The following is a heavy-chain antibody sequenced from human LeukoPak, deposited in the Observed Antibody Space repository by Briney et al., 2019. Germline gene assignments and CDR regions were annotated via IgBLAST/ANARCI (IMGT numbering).Heavy chain of an antibody. J-gene: IGHJ5*02. CDR2: IYSTGST. Sequence: SETLSLTCTVSGDSISSYYWSWIRQPAGKGLEWIGRIYSTGSTNYNPSLKSRVTMSVDTSKNQFSLKLSSVTAADTAVYYCAKVRYGTFNWFDPWGQGTLVTVSS. V-gene: IGHV4-4*07. D-gene: IGHD2/OR15-2a*01. CDR1: GDSISSYY. CDR3: AKVRYGTFNWFDP.